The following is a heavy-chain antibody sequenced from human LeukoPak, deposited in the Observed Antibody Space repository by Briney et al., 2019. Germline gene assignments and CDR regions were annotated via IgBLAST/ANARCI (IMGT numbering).Heavy chain of an antibody. CDR3: ARLTGTYYYYYMDV. Sequence: SETLSLTCTVSGDSISSSCCSWGWIRQPPGKGLEWIGSAHYSGSTYYNPSLKSRVTISVDTSKKQFSLKLSSVTAADTAVYYCARLTGTYYYYYMDVWGKGTTVTVSS. J-gene: IGHJ6*03. CDR1: GDSISSSCCS. V-gene: IGHV4-39*07. CDR2: AHYSGST. D-gene: IGHD1-7*01.